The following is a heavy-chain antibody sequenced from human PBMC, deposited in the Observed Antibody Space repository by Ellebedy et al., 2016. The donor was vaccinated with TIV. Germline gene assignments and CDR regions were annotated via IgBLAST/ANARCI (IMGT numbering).Heavy chain of an antibody. D-gene: IGHD3-10*01. V-gene: IGHV2-5*01. CDR2: ISWNGDQ. CDR1: GFSLSTSGVG. J-gene: IGHJ4*02. CDR3: AHHWGGASRTYYHYFGS. Sequence: SGPTLVXPTETVTLTCTFSGFSLSTSGVGVGWIRQPPGKALEWLALISWNGDQRIGPSLKTRLTITEDRSKNQVVLTMTNMDSVDTGTYYCAHHWGGASRTYYHYFGSWGQGTLVTVSS.